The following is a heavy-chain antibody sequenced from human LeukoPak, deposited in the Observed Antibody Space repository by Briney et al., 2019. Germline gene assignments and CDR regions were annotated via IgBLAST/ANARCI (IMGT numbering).Heavy chain of an antibody. CDR1: GGSISSYY. Sequence: SETLSLTCTVSGGSISSYYWSWIRQPPGKGLEWIGYIYYSGSTNYNPSLKSRVTISVDTSKNQFSLKLSSVTAADTAVYYYARIDRYSYGYNWFDPWGQGTLVTVSS. V-gene: IGHV4-59*01. CDR3: ARIDRYSYGYNWFDP. CDR2: IYYSGST. D-gene: IGHD5-18*01. J-gene: IGHJ5*02.